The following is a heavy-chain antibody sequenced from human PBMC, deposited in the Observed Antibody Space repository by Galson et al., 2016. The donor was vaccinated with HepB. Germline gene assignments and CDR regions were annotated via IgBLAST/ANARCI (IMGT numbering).Heavy chain of an antibody. CDR2: TYYRSRWYN. V-gene: IGHV6-1*01. D-gene: IGHD3-10*01. CDR3: ARTSFHGSGRYDY. CDR1: GDSVSSITAG. J-gene: IGHJ4*02. Sequence: CAISGDSVSSITAGWNWIRQSPSRGLEWLGRTYYRSRWYNDYAVSVAGRISIDADIIKKQFSPKLSSVTAADAAVYYCARTSFHGSGRYDYWGQGILVTVSS.